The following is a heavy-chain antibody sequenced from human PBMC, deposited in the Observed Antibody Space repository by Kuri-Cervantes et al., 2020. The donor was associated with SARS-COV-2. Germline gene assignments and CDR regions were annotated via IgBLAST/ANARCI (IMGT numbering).Heavy chain of an antibody. D-gene: IGHD7-27*01. CDR2: INHSGST. V-gene: IGHV4-39*07. Sequence: SETLSLTCTVSGGSISSGDYYWSWIRQPPGKGLEWIGEINHSGSTNYNPSLKSRVTISVDTSKNQFSLKLSSVTAADTAVYYCARGRSNWGLRVFDYWGQGTLVTVSS. CDR3: ARGRSNWGLRVFDY. CDR1: GGSISSGDYY. J-gene: IGHJ4*02.